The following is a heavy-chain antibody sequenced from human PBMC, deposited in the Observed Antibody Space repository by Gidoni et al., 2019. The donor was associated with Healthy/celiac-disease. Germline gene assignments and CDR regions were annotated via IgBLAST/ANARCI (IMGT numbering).Heavy chain of an antibody. V-gene: IGHV1-69*06. D-gene: IGHD1-7*01. J-gene: IGHJ4*02. CDR3: ARVEGWNYVGGGDY. CDR2: IIPIFGTA. Sequence: QVQLVQSGAEVKKPGSSVTVSCKVSGGTFSSYAISWVRQAPGQGLEWMGGIIPIFGTANYAQKFQGRVTITADKSTSTAYMELSSLRSEDTAVYYCARVEGWNYVGGGDYWGQGTLVTVSS. CDR1: GGTFSSYA.